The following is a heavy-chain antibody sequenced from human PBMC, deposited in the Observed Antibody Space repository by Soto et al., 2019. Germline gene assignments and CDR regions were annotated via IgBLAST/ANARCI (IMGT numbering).Heavy chain of an antibody. V-gene: IGHV4-31*03. CDR3: ASLGSSSWYYFDY. J-gene: IGHJ4*02. CDR2: IYYSGST. CDR1: GGSISSGGYY. Sequence: LSLTCTVSGGSISSGGYYWSWIRQHPGKGLEWIGYIYYSGSTYYNPSLKSRVTISVDTSKNQFSLKLSSVTAADTAVYYCASLGSSSWYYFDYWGQGTLVTVSS. D-gene: IGHD6-13*01.